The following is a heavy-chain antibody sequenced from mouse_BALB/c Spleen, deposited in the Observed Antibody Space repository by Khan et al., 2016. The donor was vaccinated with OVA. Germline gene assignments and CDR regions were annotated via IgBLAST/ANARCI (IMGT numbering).Heavy chain of an antibody. J-gene: IGHJ4*01. CDR3: ARPPYFSYTLDY. CDR1: GYTFTNYG. V-gene: IGHV9-3-1*01. D-gene: IGHD2-10*01. Sequence: QIQLVQSGPELKKPGETVKISCKASGYTFTNYGMNWVKQSPGKALKWMGWINTYTGEPTYADDFKGRFACSLETSASTAYLQINNLKNEDTATYFCARPPYFSYTLDYWGQGTSVTVSS. CDR2: INTYTGEP.